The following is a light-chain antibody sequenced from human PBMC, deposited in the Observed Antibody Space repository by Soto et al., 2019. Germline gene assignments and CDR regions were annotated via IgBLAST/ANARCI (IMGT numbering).Light chain of an antibody. CDR2: KAS. CDR3: QHWVDYMWT. J-gene: IGKJ1*01. CDR1: QSISSW. V-gene: IGKV1-5*03. Sequence: DIHLTQSPSTLSASVGDRVTITCRASQSISSWLAWYQQKPGKAPKLLIYKASTLESGVPSRFSGSGSGTEFTLTIRSLQPDYFATYYCQHWVDYMWTFGQGTKVEIK.